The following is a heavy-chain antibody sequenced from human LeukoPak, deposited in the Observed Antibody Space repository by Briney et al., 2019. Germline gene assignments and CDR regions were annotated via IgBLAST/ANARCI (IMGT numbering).Heavy chain of an antibody. Sequence: SETLSLTCTVSGGSTSSYYWSWIRQPPGKGLEWVGYIYYSGSTNYNPSLKSRVTISVDTSKNQFSLKLSSVTAADTAVYYCARGGTTLNYYGMDVWGQGTTVTVSS. J-gene: IGHJ6*02. V-gene: IGHV4-59*08. CDR1: GGSTSSYY. CDR2: IYYSGST. D-gene: IGHD1-7*01. CDR3: ARGGTTLNYYGMDV.